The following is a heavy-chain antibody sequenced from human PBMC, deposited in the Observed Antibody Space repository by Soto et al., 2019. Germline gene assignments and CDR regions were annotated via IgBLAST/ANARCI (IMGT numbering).Heavy chain of an antibody. CDR3: AREGPPVLD. CDR2: ISAYNGNT. J-gene: IGHJ4*02. CDR1: GYTFTCYY. Sequence: GASVKVSCKASGYTFTCYYISWVRQAPGQGLEWMGWISAYNGNTNYAQKLQGRVTVTTDTSTSTAYMELRNLRSDDTAVYYCAREGPPVLDWGQGTLVTVSS. V-gene: IGHV1-18*01.